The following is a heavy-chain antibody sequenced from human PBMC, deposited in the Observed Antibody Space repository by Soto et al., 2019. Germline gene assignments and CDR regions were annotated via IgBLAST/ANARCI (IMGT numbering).Heavy chain of an antibody. J-gene: IGHJ4*02. CDR2: ISAYNGNT. CDR1: GYTFTSYG. V-gene: IGHV1-18*01. CDR3: ARVMGQIERRKKDC. Sequence: ASVKVSCKASGYTFTSYGISWVRQAPGQGLEWMAWISAYNGNTNYAQNLQGRVTMTTDTSTSTAYMELRSLRSNDTAVYYYARVMGQIERRKKDCWGRGTLVTVSS. D-gene: IGHD1-1*01.